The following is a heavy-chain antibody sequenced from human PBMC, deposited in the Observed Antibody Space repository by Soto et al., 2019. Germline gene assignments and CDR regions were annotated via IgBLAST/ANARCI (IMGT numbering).Heavy chain of an antibody. CDR2: IIPILGIA. V-gene: IGHV1-69*02. D-gene: IGHD3-10*01. CDR1: GGTFSSYT. CDR3: ARCRGSYGMDV. J-gene: IGHJ6*02. Sequence: QVQLVQSGAEVKKPGSSVKVSCKASGGTFSSYTISWVRQAPGQGREWMGRIIPILGIANYAQKFQGRVTITADKSTSTAYMELSSLRSEDTAVYYCARCRGSYGMDVWGQGTTVTVSS.